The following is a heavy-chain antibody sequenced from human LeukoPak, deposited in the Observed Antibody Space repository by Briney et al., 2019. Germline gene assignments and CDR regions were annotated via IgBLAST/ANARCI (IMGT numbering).Heavy chain of an antibody. V-gene: IGHV3-33*01. Sequence: PGGSLRLSCETSGFLFTMYGMHWVRQAPGKGLEWVAIVWADGSKKNYADSVKGRFTISRDRFTSTLYLQMDNLRAEDTAIYYCARDRGGNAPHDYWGQGTLVIVSS. J-gene: IGHJ4*02. D-gene: IGHD5-12*01. CDR1: GFLFTMYG. CDR2: VWADGSKK. CDR3: ARDRGGNAPHDY.